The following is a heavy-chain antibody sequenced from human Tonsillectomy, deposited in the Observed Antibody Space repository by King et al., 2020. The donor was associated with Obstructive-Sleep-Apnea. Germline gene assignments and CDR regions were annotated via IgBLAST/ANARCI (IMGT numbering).Heavy chain of an antibody. V-gene: IGHV3-7*01. CDR3: ARGITMVRGYQIY. CDR2: IKQDGSEK. J-gene: IGHJ4*02. D-gene: IGHD3-10*01. CDR1: GFTFSSYW. Sequence: VQLVESGGGLVQPGGSLRLSCAASGFTFSSYWMSWVRQAPGKGLEWVANIKQDGSEKYYVDSVKGRFTISRDNAKNSLYLQMNSLRAEDTAVDYCARGITMVRGYQIYWGQGTLVTVSS.